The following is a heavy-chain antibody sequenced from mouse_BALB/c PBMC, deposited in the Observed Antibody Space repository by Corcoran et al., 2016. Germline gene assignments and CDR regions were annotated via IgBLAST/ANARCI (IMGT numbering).Heavy chain of an antibody. CDR2: INPYNGGT. CDR3: ARDYYGSSYVYAY. V-gene: IGHV1-18*01. CDR1: GYSFTGYT. D-gene: IGHD1-1*01. Sequence: EVQLQQTGHDLVKPRASMKISCKASGYSFTGYTMNWVKQSHGKNLEWIGLINPYNGGTSYNQKFKGKATLTVDKSSSTAYMELLSLTSEDSAVYYCARDYYGSSYVYAYWGQGTLVTVSA. J-gene: IGHJ3*01.